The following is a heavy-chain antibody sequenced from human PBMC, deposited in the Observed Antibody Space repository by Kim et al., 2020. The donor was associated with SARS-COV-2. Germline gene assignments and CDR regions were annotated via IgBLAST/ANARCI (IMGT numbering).Heavy chain of an antibody. CDR1: GYTFTNYW. D-gene: IGHD3-10*01. J-gene: IGHJ4*02. V-gene: IGHV1-46*01. CDR2: INPSGDFT. CDR3: ARAWFQNFDF. Sequence: ASVKVSCKASGYTFTNYWVHWVRQAPGQGLEWMGMINPSGDFTRYAQNFQGRLTTTFDTSTSTVYMEMSSLTSDDTPVYWCARAWFQNFDFWGQGTVVTV.